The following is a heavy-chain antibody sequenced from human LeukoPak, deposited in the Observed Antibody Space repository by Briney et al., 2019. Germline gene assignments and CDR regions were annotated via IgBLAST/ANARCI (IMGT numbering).Heavy chain of an antibody. CDR1: GYTFTSYY. J-gene: IGHJ5*02. Sequence: ASVKVSCKASGYTFTSYYMHWVRQAPGQGLEWMGIINPSGGSTSYAQKFQGRVAMTRDTSTSTVYMELSSLRSEDTAVYYCARDWGDGYNENWFDPWGQGTLVTVSS. CDR2: INPSGGST. V-gene: IGHV1-46*01. CDR3: ARDWGDGYNENWFDP. D-gene: IGHD5-24*01.